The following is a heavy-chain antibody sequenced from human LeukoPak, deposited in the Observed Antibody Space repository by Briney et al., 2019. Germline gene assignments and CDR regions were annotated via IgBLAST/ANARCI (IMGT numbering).Heavy chain of an antibody. CDR2: INAGNGNT. Sequence: ASVKLSCKASGYTFTSYAMHWVRQAPGQRLEWMGWINAGNGNTKYSQKFQGRVTITRDTSASTAYMELSSLRSEDTAVYYCARRYFGNWFDPWGQGTLVTVSS. D-gene: IGHD2/OR15-2a*01. J-gene: IGHJ5*02. CDR1: GYTFTSYA. CDR3: ARRYFGNWFDP. V-gene: IGHV1-3*01.